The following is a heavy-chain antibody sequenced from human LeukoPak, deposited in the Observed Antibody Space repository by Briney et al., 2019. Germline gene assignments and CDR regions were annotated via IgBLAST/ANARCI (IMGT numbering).Heavy chain of an antibody. CDR3: ARDLHNGRFDP. Sequence: ASVKVSCTASGYTFTSYYMHWVRPAPGQGLEWMGIINPSGGSTSYAQKFQGRVTMTRDTSTSTVYMELSSLRSEDTAVYYCARDLHNGRFDPWGQGTLVTVSS. CDR1: GYTFTSYY. V-gene: IGHV1-46*01. D-gene: IGHD1-14*01. CDR2: INPSGGST. J-gene: IGHJ5*02.